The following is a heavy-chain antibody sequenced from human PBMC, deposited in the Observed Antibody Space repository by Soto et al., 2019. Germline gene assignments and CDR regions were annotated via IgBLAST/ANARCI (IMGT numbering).Heavy chain of an antibody. Sequence: EVQLVESGGGLVQPGRSLRLSCAASGFTFDDYAMHWVRQAPGKGLEWVSGISWNSGGIAYADSVKGRFTISRDNAKNSLYLQMNSLRAEDTALYYCAKEKERFGEARLGYYGMDVWGQGTTVTVSS. CDR3: AKEKERFGEARLGYYGMDV. J-gene: IGHJ6*02. CDR2: ISWNSGGI. D-gene: IGHD3-10*01. CDR1: GFTFDDYA. V-gene: IGHV3-9*01.